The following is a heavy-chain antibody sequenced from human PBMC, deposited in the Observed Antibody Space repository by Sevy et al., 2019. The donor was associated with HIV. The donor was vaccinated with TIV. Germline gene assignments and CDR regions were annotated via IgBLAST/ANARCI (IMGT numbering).Heavy chain of an antibody. CDR2: IQYDGSNK. CDR3: VKEGGGEGGDH. CDR1: GFSFSSYG. Sequence: GGSLRLSCAASGFSFSSYGMHWVRQAPGKGLEWMSYIQYDGSNKDYADSVKGRFTISRDNSKNTLYLKMNSLRVEDTVVSYCVKEGGGEGGDHWGQGNLVTVSS. V-gene: IGHV3-30*02. D-gene: IGHD2-21*01. J-gene: IGHJ4*02.